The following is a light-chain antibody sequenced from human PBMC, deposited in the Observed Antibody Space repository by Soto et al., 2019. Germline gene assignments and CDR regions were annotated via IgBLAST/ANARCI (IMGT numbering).Light chain of an antibody. J-gene: IGKJ3*01. Sequence: EIVLTQSPATLSVSPGERATLSCRASQSVSSNLAWYQQKPGQAPRLLIYGASTRATGIPARFSGSGSGTEFTLTISSLQSEDFAVDYCQQYNNWPPLSTFGPWTKVDIK. CDR2: GAS. V-gene: IGKV3-15*01. CDR3: QQYNNWPPLST. CDR1: QSVSSN.